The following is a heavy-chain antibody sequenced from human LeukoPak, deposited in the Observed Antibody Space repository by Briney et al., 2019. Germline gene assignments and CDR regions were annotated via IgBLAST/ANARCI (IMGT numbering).Heavy chain of an antibody. V-gene: IGHV4-34*01. CDR3: ARGQGTVTTH. CDR1: GGSISSYY. Sequence: SETLSLTCTVSGGSISSYYWTWIRQPPGKGPEWIGEINHSGSANYNPSLKSRVTISLDTSKNQFSLKLSSVTAADTAVYYRARGQGTVTTHWGQGTLVTVSS. J-gene: IGHJ4*02. CDR2: INHSGSA. D-gene: IGHD4-17*01.